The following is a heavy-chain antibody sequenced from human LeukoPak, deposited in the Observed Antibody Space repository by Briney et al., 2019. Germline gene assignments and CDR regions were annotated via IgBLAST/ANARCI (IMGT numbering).Heavy chain of an antibody. Sequence: GGSLRLSCAASGFTFSSYAMHWVRQAPGKGLEWVAVISYDGSNKYYADSVKGRFTISRDNSKNTLYLQMNSLRAEDTAVYYCARLSAGSHYYYGMDVWGQGTTVTVSS. D-gene: IGHD3-3*01. CDR2: ISYDGSNK. J-gene: IGHJ6*02. CDR1: GFTFSSYA. CDR3: ARLSAGSHYYYGMDV. V-gene: IGHV3-30-3*01.